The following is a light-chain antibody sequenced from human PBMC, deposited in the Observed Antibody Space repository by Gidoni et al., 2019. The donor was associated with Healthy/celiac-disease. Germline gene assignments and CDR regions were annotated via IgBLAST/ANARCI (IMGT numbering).Light chain of an antibody. CDR2: QDS. CDR3: QAWDSSTVV. CDR1: NLGDKY. J-gene: IGLJ2*01. Sequence: SYELTQPPSVSVSPGQTASITCSGDNLGDKYACWYQQKPGQSPVLVIYQDSKRPSGIPERFSGSNSGNTATLTIGGTQAMDDADYYCQAWDSSTVVFGGGTKLTVL. V-gene: IGLV3-1*01.